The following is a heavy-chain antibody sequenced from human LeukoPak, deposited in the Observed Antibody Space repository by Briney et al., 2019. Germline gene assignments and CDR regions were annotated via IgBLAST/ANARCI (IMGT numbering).Heavy chain of an antibody. CDR3: THIASSWSAHYYYYMDV. V-gene: IGHV3-15*01. J-gene: IGHJ6*03. D-gene: IGHD6-13*01. CDR1: GFTFSTFS. Sequence: GGSLRLSCAASGFTFSTFSSYAMTWVRQAPGKGLEWVGRIKSKTDGGTTDYAAPVKGRFTISRDDSKNTLYLQMNSLKTEDTAVYYCTHIASSWSAHYYYYMDVWGKGPRSPSP. CDR2: IKSKTDGGTT.